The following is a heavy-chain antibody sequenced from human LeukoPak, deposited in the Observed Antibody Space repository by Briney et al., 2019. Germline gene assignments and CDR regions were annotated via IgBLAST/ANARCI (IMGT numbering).Heavy chain of an antibody. CDR1: GGSISSGGYY. Sequence: PSETLSLTCTASGGSISSGGYYWSWIRQHPGKGLEWIGYIYYSGSTYYNPSLKSRVTISVDTSKNQFSLKLSSVTAADTAVYYCAREEVPAANHYYYYYGMDVWGQGTTVTVSS. V-gene: IGHV4-31*03. CDR3: AREEVPAANHYYYYYGMDV. D-gene: IGHD2-2*01. CDR2: IYYSGST. J-gene: IGHJ6*02.